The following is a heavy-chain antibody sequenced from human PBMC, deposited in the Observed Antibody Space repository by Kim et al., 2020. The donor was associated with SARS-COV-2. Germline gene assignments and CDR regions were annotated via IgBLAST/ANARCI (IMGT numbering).Heavy chain of an antibody. CDR2: IYPANSYA. CDR1: GYSFTSFW. CDR3: ASRAKYGLDV. V-gene: IGHV5-51*01. J-gene: IGHJ6*02. Sequence: GESLKISCKGSGYSFTSFWVGWVRQMPGTGLELMGIIYPANSYAKYRPSFEGRVSISVDKSISTAYLQWHSLTAADSGTYYCASRAKYGLDVWGQGTTVTVSS.